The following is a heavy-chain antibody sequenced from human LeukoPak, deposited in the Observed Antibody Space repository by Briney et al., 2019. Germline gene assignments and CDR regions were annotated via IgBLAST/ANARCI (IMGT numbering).Heavy chain of an antibody. V-gene: IGHV1-69*04. CDR2: IIPIFGIA. Sequence: SVKVSCKASGGTFSSYAISWVRQAPGQGLEWMGRIIPIFGIANYAQKFQGRVTITADKSTSTAYMGLSSLRSEDTAVYYCARAYSSSWDKTYNWFDPWGQGTLVTVSS. J-gene: IGHJ5*02. CDR1: GGTFSSYA. CDR3: ARAYSSSWDKTYNWFDP. D-gene: IGHD6-13*01.